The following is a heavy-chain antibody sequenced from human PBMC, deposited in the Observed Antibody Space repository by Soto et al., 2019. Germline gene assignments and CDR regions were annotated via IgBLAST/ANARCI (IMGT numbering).Heavy chain of an antibody. CDR2: IYYRGST. D-gene: IGHD1-26*01. J-gene: IGHJ6*02. CDR3: ARDGREASGMDV. Sequence: SETLSLTCTFSCGSIISHYWSWVRQAPGKGLEWIGHIYYRGSTSYNPSLRSRGTISVDTSNNQFSLKLNSVTTADTAVYYCARDGREASGMDVWGQGTKVTVSS. V-gene: IGHV4-59*11. CDR1: CGSIISHY.